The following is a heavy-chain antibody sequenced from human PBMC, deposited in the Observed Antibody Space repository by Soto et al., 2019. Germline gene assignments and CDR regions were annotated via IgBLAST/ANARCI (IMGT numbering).Heavy chain of an antibody. CDR2: INPNSGDT. V-gene: IGHV1-2*02. Sequence: ASVKVSCKASGYTFTGYYVHWVRQAPGQGLEWMGWINPNSGDTYLAQRFQGRVTMNRDTSIGTAYMELRGLTSDDTAEYYCAKGGAIVAAGTRVYLYNAMDVWGQATTVTVSS. CDR3: AKGGAIVAAGTRVYLYNAMDV. J-gene: IGHJ6*02. D-gene: IGHD1-26*01. CDR1: GYTFTGYY.